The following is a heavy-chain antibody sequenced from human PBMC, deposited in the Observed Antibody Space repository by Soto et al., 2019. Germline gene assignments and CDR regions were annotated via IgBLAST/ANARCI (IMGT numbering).Heavy chain of an antibody. D-gene: IGHD2-15*01. CDR3: AAGSTLSGGPPPGFEP. V-gene: IGHV1-58*01. CDR1: GFTFTSSA. CDR2: IVVGSGNT. Sequence: QMQLVQSGPEVKKPGTSVTVSWKAYGFTFTSSAEQWVRQARGQRLEWIGWIVVGSGNTNYAQKFQERVTITRDMSTSTAYMELSSLRSEDTAVYYCAAGSTLSGGPPPGFEPWGQGTLVTVSS. J-gene: IGHJ5*02.